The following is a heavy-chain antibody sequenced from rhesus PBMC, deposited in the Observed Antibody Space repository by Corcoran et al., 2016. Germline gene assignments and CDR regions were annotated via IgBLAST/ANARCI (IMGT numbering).Heavy chain of an antibody. J-gene: IGHJ4*01. V-gene: IGHV3-8*01. Sequence: EAQLVESGGGLVQPGGSLRLSCSGSGITFSYYYFYWVRQAPGKGLEWVSAVKSSGGGTGSPDSVKGRFTIAKDNAKSSLSLQMSSLRAEDTAVYYCTRDGNSKYYYMVPDYWGQGVLITVSS. CDR3: TRDGNSKYYYMVPDY. CDR1: GITFSYYY. D-gene: IGHD2-2*01. CDR2: VKSSGGGT.